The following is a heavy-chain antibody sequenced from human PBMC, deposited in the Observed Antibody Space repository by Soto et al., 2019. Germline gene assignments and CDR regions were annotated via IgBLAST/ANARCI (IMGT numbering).Heavy chain of an antibody. CDR2: IITIFGTA. V-gene: IGHV1-69*01. Sequence: QVQLVQSGAAVKKPGSSVKVSCKASGGTFRSYAISWVRQDPGQGLEWMGGIITIFGTANYAQKFQGRVMITADESTSTAYMELRSLRSEDTAVYYCARVPERPGNWVDYWGKGTMVTVSS. CDR1: GGTFRSYA. J-gene: IGHJ4*02. CDR3: ARVPERPGNWVDY. D-gene: IGHD1-1*01.